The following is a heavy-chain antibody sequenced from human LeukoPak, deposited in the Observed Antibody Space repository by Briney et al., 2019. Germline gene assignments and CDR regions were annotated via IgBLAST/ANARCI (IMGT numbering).Heavy chain of an antibody. Sequence: GSLRLSCAASGFTFSDYYMSWIRQAPGKGLEWVSYISSSSSYTNYADSVKGRFTISRDNAKNSLYLQMNSLRAEDTAVYYCARDPRGYYGDYVGYFDYWGQGTLVTVSS. V-gene: IGHV3-11*06. CDR1: GFTFSDYY. J-gene: IGHJ4*02. CDR2: ISSSSSYT. CDR3: ARDPRGYYGDYVGYFDY. D-gene: IGHD4-17*01.